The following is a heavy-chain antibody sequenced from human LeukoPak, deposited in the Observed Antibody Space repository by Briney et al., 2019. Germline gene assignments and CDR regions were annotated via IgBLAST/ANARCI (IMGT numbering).Heavy chain of an antibody. J-gene: IGHJ4*02. Sequence: ASVKVSRKASGYTFTGFYIHSVRQAPGQGLEWMGWIKPHSGDTNYAQRFQDWVTMTRDTSLSTAYMEVSRLRSDDTAVYYCARETGACTSTTCYRYFDYWGQGTLVTVSS. CDR1: GYTFTGFY. D-gene: IGHD2-2*02. CDR2: IKPHSGDT. CDR3: ARETGACTSTTCYRYFDY. V-gene: IGHV1-2*04.